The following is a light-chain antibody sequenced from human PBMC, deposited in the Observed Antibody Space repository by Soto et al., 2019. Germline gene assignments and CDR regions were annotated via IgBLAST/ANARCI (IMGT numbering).Light chain of an antibody. CDR1: SRDVGGYNY. Sequence: QSALTQPSSASGSPGQSVAISCTGTSRDVGGYNYVSWYQQHPGKAPKLMIYEVNKRPSGVPDRFSGSKSGNTASLTVSGLQADYEDDYSCCPYLGRFTLVLGTGTEVAV. CDR3: CPYLGRFTLV. V-gene: IGLV2-8*01. CDR2: EVN. J-gene: IGLJ1*01.